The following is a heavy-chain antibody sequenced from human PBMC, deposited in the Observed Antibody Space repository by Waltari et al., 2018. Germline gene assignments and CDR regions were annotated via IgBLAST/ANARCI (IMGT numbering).Heavy chain of an antibody. D-gene: IGHD6-19*01. CDR3: ARDVGHGSGPNWYFDL. CDR2: ITYNGIT. Sequence: QVHLQESGPGLVKSSETLSLTCTVSGASMSRNFWNWIRQSPGTGLEWIGYNPYHWIRQSPGKGLEWIGYITYNGITKYNSSLTGRVTISKDTSKNQFSLRMNSVTAADTAVYYCARDVGHGSGPNWYFDLWGRGTLVTVSS. J-gene: IGHJ2*01. V-gene: IGHV4-59*01. CDR1: GASMSRNF.